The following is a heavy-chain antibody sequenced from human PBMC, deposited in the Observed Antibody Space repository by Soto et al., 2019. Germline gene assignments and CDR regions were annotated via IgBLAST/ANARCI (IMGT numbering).Heavy chain of an antibody. D-gene: IGHD2-15*01. CDR1: GYTFTSYD. CDR2: MNPNSGNT. J-gene: IGHJ4*02. CDR3: ARGLRYCSGGSCYEASTPAGY. Sequence: QVQLVQSGAEVKKPGASVKVSCKASGYTFTSYDINWVRQATGQGLEWMGWMNPNSGNTGYAQKFQGRVTMTRNTSISTAYMELSSLRSEDTAVYYCARGLRYCSGGSCYEASTPAGYWGQGTLVTVSS. V-gene: IGHV1-8*01.